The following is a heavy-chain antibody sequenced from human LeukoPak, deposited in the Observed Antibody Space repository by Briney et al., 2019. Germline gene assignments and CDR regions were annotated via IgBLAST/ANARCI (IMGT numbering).Heavy chain of an antibody. J-gene: IGHJ4*02. CDR2: IYHSGST. CDR3: ARVASIILFYFDY. Sequence: PSETLSLTCTVSDYSISSDYYWGWIRQPPGKGLEWIGSIYHSGSTYYNPSLKSRVTISVDTSMNQFSLKLSSVTAADTAVYYCARVASIILFYFDYWGQGTLVTVSS. D-gene: IGHD5-24*01. V-gene: IGHV4-38-2*02. CDR1: DYSISSDYY.